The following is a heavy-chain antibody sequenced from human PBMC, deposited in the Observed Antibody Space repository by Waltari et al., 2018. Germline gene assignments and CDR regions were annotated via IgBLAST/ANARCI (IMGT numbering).Heavy chain of an antibody. Sequence: QVQLQQWGAGLLKPSETLSITCAVYGGSFSGYYWSWHRQPPGKGLEWIGEINHSGSTNYNPSLKSRVTISVDTSKNQFSLKLSSVTAADTAVYYCARGSPHPVPFFDIWGQGTMVTVSS. J-gene: IGHJ3*02. CDR3: ARGSPHPVPFFDI. V-gene: IGHV4-34*01. CDR1: GGSFSGYY. CDR2: INHSGST.